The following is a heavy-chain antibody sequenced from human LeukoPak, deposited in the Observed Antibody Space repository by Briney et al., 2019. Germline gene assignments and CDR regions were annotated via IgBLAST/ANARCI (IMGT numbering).Heavy chain of an antibody. CDR2: ISSSSSYI. V-gene: IGHV3-21*01. CDR1: GFTFSSYS. Sequence: GGSLRLSCAASGFTFSSYSMNWVSQAPGKGLEWVSSISSSSSYIYYADSVKGRFTISRDNAKNSLYLQMNSLRAEETAVYYCARRNTFIAVAGTDYYYYYGMDVWGQGTTVTVSS. J-gene: IGHJ6*02. CDR3: ARRNTFIAVAGTDYYYYYGMDV. D-gene: IGHD6-19*01.